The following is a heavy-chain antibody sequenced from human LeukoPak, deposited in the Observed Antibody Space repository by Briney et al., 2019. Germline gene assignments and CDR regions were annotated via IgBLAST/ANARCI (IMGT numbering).Heavy chain of an antibody. V-gene: IGHV1-3*01. D-gene: IGHD6-13*01. Sequence: ASVKVSCKTSGYTFTSYAMHWVRQAPGQRLEWMGWINAGNGNTKYSQKFQGRVTITRDTSASTAYMELSSLRSEDTAVYYCARPAGYSNLFGFDYWGQGTLVTVSS. J-gene: IGHJ4*02. CDR1: GYTFTSYA. CDR2: INAGNGNT. CDR3: ARPAGYSNLFGFDY.